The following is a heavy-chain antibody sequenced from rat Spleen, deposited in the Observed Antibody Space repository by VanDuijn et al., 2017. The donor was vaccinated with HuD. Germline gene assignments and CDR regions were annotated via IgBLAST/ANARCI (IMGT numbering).Heavy chain of an antibody. J-gene: IGHJ2*01. Sequence: QVQLKESGPGLVQPSQTLSLTCTVAGFSLTSYHVHWVRQPPGKGLEWMGVMWSDGDTSYNSALKSRLSISRDTSKSHVFLKMSRLKTEDSATYYCASDRTGPFDYWGQGVMVTVSS. V-gene: IGHV2-32*01. CDR1: GFSLTSYH. CDR3: ASDRTGPFDY. CDR2: MWSDGDT. D-gene: IGHD5-1*01.